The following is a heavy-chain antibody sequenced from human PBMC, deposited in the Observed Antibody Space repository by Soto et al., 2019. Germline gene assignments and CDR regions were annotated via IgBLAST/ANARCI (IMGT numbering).Heavy chain of an antibody. Sequence: QVQLVQSGAEVKKPGSSVKVSCKASGGTISSYAISWVRQAPGQGLEWMGGIIPIFGTANYAQKFQGRVTITADESTSTAYMELSSLRSEDTAVYYCARSYCSGGSCYSAYYYGMDVWGQGTTVTVSS. CDR2: IIPIFGTA. V-gene: IGHV1-69*01. CDR3: ARSYCSGGSCYSAYYYGMDV. CDR1: GGTISSYA. J-gene: IGHJ6*02. D-gene: IGHD2-15*01.